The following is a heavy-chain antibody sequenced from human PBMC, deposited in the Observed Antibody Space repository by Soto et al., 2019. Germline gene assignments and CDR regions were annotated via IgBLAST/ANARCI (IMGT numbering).Heavy chain of an antibody. Sequence: GESLKISCKGSGYSFTSYWIGWVRQMPGKGLEWMGIIYPGDSDTRYSPSFQGQVTISADKSISTAYLQWSSLEASDTAMYYCARQDPYYYDSSGYDYWGQGTLVTVSS. J-gene: IGHJ4*02. V-gene: IGHV5-51*01. CDR1: GYSFTSYW. CDR3: ARQDPYYYDSSGYDY. CDR2: IYPGDSDT. D-gene: IGHD3-22*01.